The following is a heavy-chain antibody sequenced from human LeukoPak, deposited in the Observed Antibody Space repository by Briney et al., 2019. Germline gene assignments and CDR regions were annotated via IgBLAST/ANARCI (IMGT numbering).Heavy chain of an antibody. Sequence: SETLSLTCAVYGGSLSGYYWSWIRQPPGKGLEWIGEINHSGSTNYNPSLKSQVTVSVDTSKNQFSLKLSSVTAADTAVYYCARGGPDIVVVPAAPLFDYWGQGTLVTVSS. CDR1: GGSLSGYY. J-gene: IGHJ4*02. V-gene: IGHV4-34*01. D-gene: IGHD2-2*01. CDR2: INHSGST. CDR3: ARGGPDIVVVPAAPLFDY.